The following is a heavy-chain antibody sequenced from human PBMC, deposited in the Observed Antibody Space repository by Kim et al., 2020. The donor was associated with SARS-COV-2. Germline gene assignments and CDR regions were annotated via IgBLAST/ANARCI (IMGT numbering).Heavy chain of an antibody. V-gene: IGHV5-51*01. D-gene: IGHD4-17*01. CDR1: GYSFTTYW. CDR3: ARMTTVTTPIYY. J-gene: IGHJ4*02. Sequence: GESLKISCKGSGYSFTTYWIGWVRQMPGKGLEWMGIIYPGDSDTRYSPSFQGQVTLSADKSITTAYLQWSSLKASDTAMYYCARMTTVTTPIYYWGQGTLVTVSS. CDR2: IYPGDSDT.